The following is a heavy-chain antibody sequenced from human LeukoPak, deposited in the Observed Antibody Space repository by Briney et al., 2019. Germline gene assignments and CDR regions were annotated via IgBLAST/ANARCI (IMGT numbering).Heavy chain of an antibody. J-gene: IGHJ4*02. CDR3: AKDMWWWDGIDY. CDR1: GFTFSSYG. V-gene: IGHV3-30*18. D-gene: IGHD2-21*01. CDR2: ITYDGSNK. Sequence: PGRSLRLSCAASGFTFSSYGMHWVRQAPGKGLEWVAVITYDGSNKYYADPVKGRFTISRDNSKNTLYLQMNSLRAEDTAVYYCAKDMWWWDGIDYWGQGTLVTVSS.